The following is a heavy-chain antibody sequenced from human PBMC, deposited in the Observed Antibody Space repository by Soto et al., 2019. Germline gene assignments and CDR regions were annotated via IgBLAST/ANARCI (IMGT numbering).Heavy chain of an antibody. J-gene: IGHJ4*02. Sequence: QVQLEESGGGVVHPGRSLRLACAASGFTFNTYAVHWVRQAPGKGLEWVAVVSSDGSNKYYSDSVKGRFSISRDNSNNTLSLQMNSLRTEDTAVYYCARGAITVLRGVDYWGRGTLVTVSS. V-gene: IGHV3-30*04. D-gene: IGHD3-10*01. CDR2: VSSDGSNK. CDR1: GFTFNTYA. CDR3: ARGAITVLRGVDY.